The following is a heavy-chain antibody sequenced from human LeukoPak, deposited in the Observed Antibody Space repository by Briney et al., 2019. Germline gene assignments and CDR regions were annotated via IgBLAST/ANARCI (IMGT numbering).Heavy chain of an antibody. CDR1: GFTFSIYS. CDR3: ARDGSARYYFDY. J-gene: IGHJ4*02. Sequence: PGGSLRLSCAASGFTFSIYSMNWVRQAPGKGLEWVSSISSSSSYIYYADSVKGRFTISRDNAKNSLYLQMNSLRAEDTAVYYCARDGSARYYFDYWGQGTLVTVSS. CDR2: ISSSSSYI. D-gene: IGHD5-18*01. V-gene: IGHV3-21*01.